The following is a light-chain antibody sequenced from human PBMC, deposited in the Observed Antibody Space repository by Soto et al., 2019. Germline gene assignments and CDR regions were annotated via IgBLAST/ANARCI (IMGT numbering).Light chain of an antibody. V-gene: IGKV1-17*01. Sequence: DIQMTQSPSSLSASVGDRVTITCRASQSISSYLNWYQQKPGKAPKRLIYAASSLQSGVPSRFSGSGSGTEFTLTISSLQPDDFATYYCQQYNSYPYTFGQGTRLEIK. CDR2: AAS. CDR1: QSISSY. J-gene: IGKJ5*01. CDR3: QQYNSYPYT.